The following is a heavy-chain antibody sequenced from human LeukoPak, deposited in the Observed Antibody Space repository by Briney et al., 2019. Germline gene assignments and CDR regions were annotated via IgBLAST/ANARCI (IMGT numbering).Heavy chain of an antibody. V-gene: IGHV4-39*01. J-gene: IGHJ3*02. CDR3: ARHYGGNLDAFDI. Sequence: SETLSLTCTVSGVSISSSNSYWGWIRQPPGKGLEWIGSIYYSGNTYYNASLKSQVSISIDTSKNQFSLKLSSVTAADTAVYYCARHYGGNLDAFDIWGQGTMVTVSS. CDR1: GVSISSSNSY. D-gene: IGHD4-23*01. CDR2: IYYSGNT.